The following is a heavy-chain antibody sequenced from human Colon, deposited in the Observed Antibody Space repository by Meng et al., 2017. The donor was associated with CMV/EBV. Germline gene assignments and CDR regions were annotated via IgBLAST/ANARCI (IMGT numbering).Heavy chain of an antibody. V-gene: IGHV4-61*01. J-gene: IGHJ4*02. CDR2: VYYSGST. CDR3: TRGNTGLWDNDH. CDR1: GASVNSDNNY. D-gene: IGHD1-1*01. Sequence: SETLSLTCSVSGASVNSDNNYWSWIRQPPGKGLEFIGYVYYSGSTNYNPFSKGRVTISIDTSKNQFSLNLASVTAADTAIYYCTRGNTGLWDNDHWGQGTLVTVSS.